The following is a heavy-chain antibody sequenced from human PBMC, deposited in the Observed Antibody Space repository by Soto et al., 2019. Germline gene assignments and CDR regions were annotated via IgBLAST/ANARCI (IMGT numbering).Heavy chain of an antibody. CDR3: ARDSCYDYGSSQYYYGMDV. CDR1: GFTFSDYY. J-gene: IGHJ6*02. Sequence: QVQLVESGGGLVKPGGSLRLSCAASGFTFSDYYMSWIRQAPGKGLEWVSYISSSGSTIYYADSVKGRFTLSRDNAKNSLFLQMNSLRAEDTAVYYCARDSCYDYGSSQYYYGMDVWCQGTTVTVSS. D-gene: IGHD5-12*01. V-gene: IGHV3-11*01. CDR2: ISSSGSTI.